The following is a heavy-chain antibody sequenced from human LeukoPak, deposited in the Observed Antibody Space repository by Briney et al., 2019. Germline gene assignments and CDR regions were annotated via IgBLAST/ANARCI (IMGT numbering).Heavy chain of an antibody. J-gene: IGHJ4*02. CDR1: GGSISSSSYY. Sequence: SETLSLTCTVSGGSISSSSYYWGWIRQPPGKGLERNGRIYYSGSTYYNPSLKSRVTISVDTSKNQFSLKLSSVTAADTAEYYCARHQTSGHDFGYFDDWGQGTLVTVSS. V-gene: IGHV4-39*01. CDR3: ARHQTSGHDFGYFDD. CDR2: IYYSGST. D-gene: IGHD5-12*01.